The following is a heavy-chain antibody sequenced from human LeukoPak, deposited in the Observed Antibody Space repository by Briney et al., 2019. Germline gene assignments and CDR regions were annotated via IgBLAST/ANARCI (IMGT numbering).Heavy chain of an antibody. V-gene: IGHV1-24*01. J-gene: IGHJ3*02. D-gene: IGHD4-17*01. CDR1: GYTLTELS. Sequence: ASVKVSCKVSGYTLTELSMHWVRQAPGKGLEWMGGFDPEDGETIYAQKFQGRVTMTEDTSTDTAYMELSSLRSEDTAMYYCATGTTVTTWGAFDIWGQGTMVTVSS. CDR3: ATGTTVTTWGAFDI. CDR2: FDPEDGET.